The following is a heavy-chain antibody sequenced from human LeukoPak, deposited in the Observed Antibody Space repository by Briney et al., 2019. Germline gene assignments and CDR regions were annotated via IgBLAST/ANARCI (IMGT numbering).Heavy chain of an antibody. V-gene: IGHV4-4*09. CDR1: GASISSDY. J-gene: IGHJ6*03. D-gene: IGHD2-21*02. CDR3: ARHFPYCGGDCPYYYMDV. CDR2: IYSSETT. Sequence: PSETLSLTCSVSGASISSDYWSWIWQPPGKGLEWIGNIYSSETTKYNPSLRSRATISGDTSKNQFSLKLSSVTAADTAVYYCARHFPYCGGDCPYYYMDVWGKGTTVTVSS.